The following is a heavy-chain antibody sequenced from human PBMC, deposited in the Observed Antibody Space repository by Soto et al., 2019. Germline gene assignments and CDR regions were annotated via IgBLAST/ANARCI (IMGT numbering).Heavy chain of an antibody. D-gene: IGHD6-13*01. J-gene: IGHJ4*02. CDR3: ARRGPGTYFDY. V-gene: IGHV3-23*01. Sequence: EVQLLESGGGLVQPGGSLRLSCAASGFTFSSYAMRWVREAPGKELEWVSAISGSGGSTYYADSVKGRFTISRDNSKHTLYLQMNSLRAEDTAVYYCARRGPGTYFDYWGQGTLVTVSS. CDR1: GFTFSSYA. CDR2: ISGSGGST.